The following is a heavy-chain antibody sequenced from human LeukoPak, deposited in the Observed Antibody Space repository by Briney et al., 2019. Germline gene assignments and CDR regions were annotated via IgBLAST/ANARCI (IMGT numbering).Heavy chain of an antibody. CDR3: ARGAGSSGWYSIDY. CDR1: GGSFSGYY. J-gene: IGHJ4*02. CDR2: INHSGST. Sequence: SETLSLTCAVYGGSFSGYYWSWIRQPPGKGLEWIGEINHSGSTNYNPSLKSRVTISVDTSKNQFSLKLSSVTAADTAVYYCARGAGSSGWYSIDYWGQGTLVTVSS. D-gene: IGHD6-19*01. V-gene: IGHV4-34*01.